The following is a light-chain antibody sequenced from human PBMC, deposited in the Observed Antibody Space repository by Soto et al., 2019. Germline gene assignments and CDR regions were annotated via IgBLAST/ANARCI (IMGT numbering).Light chain of an antibody. J-gene: IGLJ2*01. CDR3: QAWDSSTVV. Sequence: SYELTQPPSVSVSPGQTASISCSGDKLGDKYVCWYQQKPGQSPVMVIYEDTKRPSGIPERFSGSSSGNTATLTISGTQAMDEADYYCQAWDSSTVVFGGGTKVTVL. CDR1: KLGDKY. V-gene: IGLV3-1*01. CDR2: EDT.